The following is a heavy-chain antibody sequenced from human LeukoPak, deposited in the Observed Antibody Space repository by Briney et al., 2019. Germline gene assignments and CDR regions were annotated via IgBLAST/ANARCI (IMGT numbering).Heavy chain of an antibody. CDR1: GGTFSSYA. D-gene: IGHD6-13*01. CDR2: IIPIFGTA. V-gene: IGHV1-69*13. J-gene: IGHJ6*02. CDR3: ARDGYSSSWSHYYYYYGMDV. Sequence: ASVKVSCKASGGTFSSYAISWVRQALGQGLEWMGGIIPIFGTANYAQKFQGRVTITADESTSTAYMELSSLRSEDTAVYYCARDGYSSSWSHYYYYYGMDVWGQGTTVTVSS.